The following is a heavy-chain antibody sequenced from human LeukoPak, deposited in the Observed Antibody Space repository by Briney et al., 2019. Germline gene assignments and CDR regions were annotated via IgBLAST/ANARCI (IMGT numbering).Heavy chain of an antibody. CDR2: ISGSGGST. J-gene: IGHJ2*01. D-gene: IGHD3-22*01. V-gene: IGHV3-23*01. CDR1: GGSISSYY. Sequence: PSETLSLTCTVSGGSISSYYWSWIRQAPGKGLEWVSAISGSGGSTYYADSVKGRFTISRDNSKNTLYLQMNSLRAEDTAVYYCAKDRRYYYDSSGYWYFDLWGRGTLVTVSS. CDR3: AKDRRYYYDSSGYWYFDL.